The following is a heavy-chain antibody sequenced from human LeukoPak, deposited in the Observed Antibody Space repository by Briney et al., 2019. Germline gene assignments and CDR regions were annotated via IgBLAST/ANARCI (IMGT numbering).Heavy chain of an antibody. CDR1: GGSISYFY. CDR3: ARVNDYDTSGARFDY. V-gene: IGHV4-59*12. J-gene: IGHJ4*02. Sequence: SETLSLTCTVSGGSISYFYWSWIRHPPGKGLEWIGYIYYNGSTNYNPSLMSRVTISVDASKNQFSLKLSSVTAADTAVYYCARVNDYDTSGARFDYWGQGTLVTVSS. D-gene: IGHD3-22*01. CDR2: IYYNGST.